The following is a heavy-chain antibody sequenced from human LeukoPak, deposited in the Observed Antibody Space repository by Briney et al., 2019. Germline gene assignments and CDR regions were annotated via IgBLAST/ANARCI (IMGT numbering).Heavy chain of an antibody. Sequence: GGSLTLSCAASGFTFSSFCMHWVRHAPGKGLVWVSGLNASGSSTYYADPVKGRFTISRDNSKNTLYLQMNSLRAEDTAVYYCAAERGVTMIVVVITFDYWGQGTLVTVSS. J-gene: IGHJ4*02. CDR1: GFTFSSFC. CDR2: LNASGSST. CDR3: AAERGVTMIVVVITFDY. V-gene: IGHV3-23*01. D-gene: IGHD3-22*01.